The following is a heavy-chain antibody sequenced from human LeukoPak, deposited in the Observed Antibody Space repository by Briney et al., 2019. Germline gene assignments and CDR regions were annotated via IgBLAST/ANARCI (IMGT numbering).Heavy chain of an antibody. CDR2: INPNSGGT. D-gene: IGHD3-10*01. J-gene: IGHJ4*02. CDR3: ARVVRGVIPFDY. Sequence: ASVKVSCKASGYTFTGYCMHWVRQAPGQGLEWMGWINPNSGGTNYAQKFQGRVTMTRNTSISTAYMELSSLRSEDTAVYYCARVVRGVIPFDYWGQGTLVTVSS. CDR1: GYTFTGYC. V-gene: IGHV1-2*02.